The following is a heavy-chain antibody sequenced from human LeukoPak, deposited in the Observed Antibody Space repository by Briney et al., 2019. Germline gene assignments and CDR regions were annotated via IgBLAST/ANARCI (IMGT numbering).Heavy chain of an antibody. CDR3: ARVPPLRWVDY. CDR1: GGSFSGYY. J-gene: IGHJ4*02. V-gene: IGHV4-34*01. Sequence: PSETLSLTCAVYGGSFSGYYWSWIRQPPGKGLEWIGEINHSGSTNYNPSLKSRVTISVDTSKNQFSLKLSSVTAADTAVYYCARVPPLRWVDYWGQGTLVTVSS. D-gene: IGHD4-23*01. CDR2: INHSGST.